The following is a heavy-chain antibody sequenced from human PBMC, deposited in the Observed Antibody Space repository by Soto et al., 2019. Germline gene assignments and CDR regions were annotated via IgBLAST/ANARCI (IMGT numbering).Heavy chain of an antibody. D-gene: IGHD2-8*01. J-gene: IGHJ3*02. Sequence: GASVKVSCKASGGTFSSYAISWVRRAPGQGLEWMGGIIPIFGTANYAQKFQGRVTITADESTSTAYMELSSLRSEDTAVYYCARGPYCTNGVCYRSDAFDIWGQGTMVTVSS. CDR1: GGTFSSYA. V-gene: IGHV1-69*13. CDR3: ARGPYCTNGVCYRSDAFDI. CDR2: IIPIFGTA.